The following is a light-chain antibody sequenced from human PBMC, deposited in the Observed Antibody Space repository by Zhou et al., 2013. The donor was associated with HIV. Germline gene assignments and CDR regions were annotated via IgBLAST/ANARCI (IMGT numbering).Light chain of an antibody. V-gene: IGKV1-27*01. CDR2: AAS. CDR3: QKYNSAPLT. Sequence: DIQMTQSPSSLSASVGDRVTITCRSSQAIRNDLGWYQQKPGKAPQLLIYAASTLQSGVPSRFSGSGSGTDFTLTISSLQPEDVATYYCQKYNSAPLTFGGGTKVEIK. CDR1: QAIRND. J-gene: IGKJ4*01.